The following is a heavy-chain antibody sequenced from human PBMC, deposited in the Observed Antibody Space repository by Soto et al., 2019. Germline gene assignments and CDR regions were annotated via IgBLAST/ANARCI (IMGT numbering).Heavy chain of an antibody. CDR1: GGSISSSDW. CDR2: AHHSGNT. Sequence: SETLSLTCAVSGGSISSSDWCTWVRQPPGKGLEWIGEAHHSGNTNYNPSLKSRVTISVDKSKSQFSLSLTSVTAADTAVYYCASAAWYRLNSWGQGILVTVSS. J-gene: IGHJ4*02. CDR3: ASAAWYRLNS. D-gene: IGHD6-13*01. V-gene: IGHV4-4*02.